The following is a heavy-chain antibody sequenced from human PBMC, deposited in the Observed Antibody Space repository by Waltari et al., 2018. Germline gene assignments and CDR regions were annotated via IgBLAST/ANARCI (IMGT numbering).Heavy chain of an antibody. V-gene: IGHV1-18*01. D-gene: IGHD3-22*01. CDR3: ARLSTNYYDSSGYFDN. Sequence: QVQLVQSGAEMKKPGASVKFSCKASGYTFTSYGISWVRQAPGQGLDGLGWISAYNGNTNCAQKLQGRVTMTTDASTSTAYMELRSLRSVDTAVDYCARLSTNYYDSSGYFDNWGQGTLVTVSS. J-gene: IGHJ4*02. CDR2: ISAYNGNT. CDR1: GYTFTSYG.